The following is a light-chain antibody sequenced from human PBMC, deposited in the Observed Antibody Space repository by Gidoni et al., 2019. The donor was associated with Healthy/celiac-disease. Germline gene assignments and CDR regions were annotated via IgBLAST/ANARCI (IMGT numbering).Light chain of an antibody. CDR3: QHYNSGWT. CDR2: DAS. CDR1: QSISSW. J-gene: IGKJ1*01. V-gene: IGKV1-5*01. Sequence: DIQMTQSPSTLSASVGDRVTITCRASQSISSWLASYQQNTGKAPKLLIYDASSFESGVPSRFSGSGSGTEFTLTISSLQPDDFATYYCQHYNSGWTFGQXTKVEIK.